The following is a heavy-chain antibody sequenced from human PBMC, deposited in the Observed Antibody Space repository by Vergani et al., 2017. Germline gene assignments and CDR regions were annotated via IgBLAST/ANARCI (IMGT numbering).Heavy chain of an antibody. Sequence: EVRLVESGGGLVQPGGSLRLSCAASGFTVSSNYMSWVRQAPGKGLEWVSVIYSGGSTYYADSVKGRFTISRDNSKNTLYLQMNSLRAEDTAVYYCASRGGGVDLEDAFDIWGQGTMVTVSS. V-gene: IGHV3-66*02. CDR3: ASRGGGVDLEDAFDI. D-gene: IGHD1-1*01. J-gene: IGHJ3*02. CDR2: IYSGGST. CDR1: GFTVSSNY.